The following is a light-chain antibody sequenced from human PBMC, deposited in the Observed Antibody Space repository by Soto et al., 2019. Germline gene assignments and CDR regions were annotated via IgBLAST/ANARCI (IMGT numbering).Light chain of an antibody. V-gene: IGLV2-14*03. CDR1: SSDVGGYNY. Sequence: QSALAQPASVSGSPGQSITISCTGTSSDVGGYNYVSWYQQHPGKAPKLMIYDVSARPSGVSNRFSGSKSGNTASLTISGLQAEGEADYYCSSYKSSSTLFVFGTGTKVTVL. J-gene: IGLJ1*01. CDR2: DVS. CDR3: SSYKSSSTLFV.